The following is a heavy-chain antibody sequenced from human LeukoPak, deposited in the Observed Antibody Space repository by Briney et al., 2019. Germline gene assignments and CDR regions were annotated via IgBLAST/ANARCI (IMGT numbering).Heavy chain of an antibody. CDR1: GYTFTGYY. D-gene: IGHD2-2*01. V-gene: IGHV1-2*02. CDR2: INPNSGGT. J-gene: IGHJ4*02. CDR3: ARDTYCSSTSCYVFDY. Sequence: GASVKVSCKASGYTFTGYYMHWVRQAPGQGLEWMGWINPNSGGTNYAQKFQGRVTMTRDTSISTAYMELSRLRSDDTAVYYCARDTYCSSTSCYVFDYWGQGTLVTVSS.